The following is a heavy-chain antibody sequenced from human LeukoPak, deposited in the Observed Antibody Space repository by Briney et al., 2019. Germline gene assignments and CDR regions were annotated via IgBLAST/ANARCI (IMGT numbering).Heavy chain of an antibody. CDR3: AKGSADYYDSSGYYNAFDI. Sequence: GRSLRLSCAASGFTIDDYARHWDRQAPGKGLEWGSGTSWNSGSIGDADSVKGRFTISRDNAKNSLYLQMNSLRAEDTALYYCAKGSADYYDSSGYYNAFDIWGQGTMVTVSS. J-gene: IGHJ3*02. CDR2: TSWNSGSI. V-gene: IGHV3-9*01. CDR1: GFTIDDYA. D-gene: IGHD3-22*01.